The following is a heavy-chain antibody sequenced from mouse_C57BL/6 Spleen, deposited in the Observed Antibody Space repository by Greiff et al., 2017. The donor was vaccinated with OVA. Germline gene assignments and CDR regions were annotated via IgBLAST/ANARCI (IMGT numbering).Heavy chain of an antibody. CDR3: ARGRPQAWFAY. CDR1: GYTFTSYW. Sequence: VQLQQPGAELVKPGASVKLSCKASGYTFTSYWMQWVKQRPGQGLEWIGEIDPSDSYTNYNQKFKGKATLTVDTSSSTAYMQLSSLTSEDSAVDYCARGRPQAWFAYWGQGTLVTVSA. J-gene: IGHJ3*01. V-gene: IGHV1-50*01. CDR2: IDPSDSYT.